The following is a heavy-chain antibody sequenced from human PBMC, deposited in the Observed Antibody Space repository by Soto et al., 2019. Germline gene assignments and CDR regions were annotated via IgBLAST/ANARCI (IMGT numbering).Heavy chain of an antibody. J-gene: IGHJ6*03. V-gene: IGHV3-7*01. CDR3: ARGTSSSMEREWFDYYYYYMDV. CDR2: IKQDGSEK. CDR1: GFTFSSYW. D-gene: IGHD6-6*01. Sequence: GGSLRLSCAASGFTFSSYWMSWVRQAPGKGLEWVANIKQDGSEKYYVDSVKGRFTISRDNAKNSLYLQMNSLRAEDTAVYYCARGTSSSMEREWFDYYYYYMDVWGKGTTVTVSS.